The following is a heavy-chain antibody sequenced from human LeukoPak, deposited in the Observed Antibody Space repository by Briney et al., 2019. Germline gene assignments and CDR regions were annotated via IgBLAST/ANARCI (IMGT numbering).Heavy chain of an antibody. CDR2: IKSKSDGGTI. J-gene: IGHJ4*02. Sequence: GSLRLSCAASGFTFSSYSMNWVRQAPGKGLEWVGRIKSKSDGGTIDYAAPVKGRFTISRDDSKNTVFLQMNSLETEDTAVYYCTTDFYDSSGLQYWGQGTLVTVSS. D-gene: IGHD3-22*01. CDR1: GFTFSSYS. CDR3: TTDFYDSSGLQY. V-gene: IGHV3-15*07.